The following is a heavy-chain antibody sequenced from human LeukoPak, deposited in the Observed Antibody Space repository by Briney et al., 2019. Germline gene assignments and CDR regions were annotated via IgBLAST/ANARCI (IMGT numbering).Heavy chain of an antibody. J-gene: IGHJ4*02. V-gene: IGHV4-59*01. CDR1: GGSIISYY. D-gene: IGHD3-10*01. CDR3: AKGYGSGSYSHFDY. CDR2: MYYSGST. Sequence: SETLSLTCTVSGGSIISYYWSWIRQPPGKGLEWIGYMYYSGSTNYNPSLKSRVTISVDTSKNQFALKLSSVTAADTAVYYCAKGYGSGSYSHFDYWGQGTLATVSS.